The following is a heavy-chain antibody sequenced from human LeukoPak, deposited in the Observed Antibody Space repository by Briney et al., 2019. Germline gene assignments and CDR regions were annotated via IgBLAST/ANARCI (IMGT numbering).Heavy chain of an antibody. J-gene: IGHJ3*02. CDR3: ARGTPYDYDSSGYYYAFDI. CDR1: GFTFRSYW. CDR2: INSDGSSR. Sequence: GGSLRLSCAASGFTFRSYWMHWVRQAPGKGLVWVSRINSDGSSRSNADSVKGRFTISRDNAKNTLYLQMNSLRVEDTAVYYCARGTPYDYDSSGYYYAFDIWGQGTMVTVSS. D-gene: IGHD3-22*01. V-gene: IGHV3-74*01.